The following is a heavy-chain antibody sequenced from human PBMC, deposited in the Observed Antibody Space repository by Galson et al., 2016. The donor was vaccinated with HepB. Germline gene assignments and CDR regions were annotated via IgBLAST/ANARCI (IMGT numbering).Heavy chain of an antibody. CDR1: GFPFSNYV. CDR3: AKGGGGTTGWYPLDS. CDR2: IRSGGDT. Sequence: SLRLSCAASGFPFSNYVMTWVRQTPGKGLEWVSNIRSGGDTYYADSLKGRFTVSRDDSRNMLYLQMNSLRVDDTVVYSCAKGGGGTTGWYPLDSWGRGILVTVSS. V-gene: IGHV3-23*01. J-gene: IGHJ4*02. D-gene: IGHD6-19*01.